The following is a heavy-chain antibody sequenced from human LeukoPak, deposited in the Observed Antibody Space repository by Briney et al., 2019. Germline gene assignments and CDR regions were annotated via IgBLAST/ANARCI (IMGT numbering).Heavy chain of an antibody. D-gene: IGHD1-7*01. CDR3: GRYQLPDF. Sequence: SETLSLTCTVSGGSLRNYYWSWIRQPPGKGLEWIGHIYYGGSTNYNVSLKSRVTISIDMSKNQFSLKLSSVTAADTAVYYCGRYQLPDFWGQGTLVTVSS. CDR1: GGSLRNYY. J-gene: IGHJ4*02. CDR2: IYYGGST. V-gene: IGHV4-59*01.